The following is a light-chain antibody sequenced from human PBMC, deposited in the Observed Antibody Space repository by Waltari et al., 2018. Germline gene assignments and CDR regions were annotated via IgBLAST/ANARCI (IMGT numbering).Light chain of an antibody. Sequence: TVVTQEPSLSVSPGGTVTLTCGLSSGSVSTSNYPSWYQQTPGQPPRTLIYSTNTRPPGFPDRFAGSILGNKAALTITGAQADDESNYYCMLYIGSGISVFGSATKLTVL. CDR3: MLYIGSGISV. V-gene: IGLV8-61*01. CDR2: STN. J-gene: IGLJ6*01. CDR1: SGSVSTSNY.